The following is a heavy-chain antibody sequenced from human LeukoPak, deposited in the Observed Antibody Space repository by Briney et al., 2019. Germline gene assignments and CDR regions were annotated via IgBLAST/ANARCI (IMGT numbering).Heavy chain of an antibody. CDR2: ISGSGDST. D-gene: IGHD4-11*01. V-gene: IGHV3-23*01. CDR3: AEEVTVTKVSVTLMIDY. CDR1: GFTFNNYA. Sequence: GGSLRLSCAASGFTFNNYAMSWVRQAPGKGLEWVSAISGSGDSTYYADSVKGRFTISRDNSKNTLNLHMNSLRAEDTAVYYCAEEVTVTKVSVTLMIDYWGQGTLVTVSS. J-gene: IGHJ4*02.